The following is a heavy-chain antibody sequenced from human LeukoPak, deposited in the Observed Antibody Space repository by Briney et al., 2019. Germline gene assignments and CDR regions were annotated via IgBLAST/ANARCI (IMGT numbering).Heavy chain of an antibody. V-gene: IGHV3-23*01. Sequence: PGGSLRLSCAASGFTFSSYGMSWVRQAPGKGLEWVSAISATGGTTYYADSVKGRFTISRDNSKNTLYLQMNSLRAEDTAIYYCAKDFWSGYYSGYFDYWGQGTLVTVSS. CDR1: GFTFSSYG. J-gene: IGHJ4*02. D-gene: IGHD3-3*01. CDR3: AKDFWSGYYSGYFDY. CDR2: ISATGGTT.